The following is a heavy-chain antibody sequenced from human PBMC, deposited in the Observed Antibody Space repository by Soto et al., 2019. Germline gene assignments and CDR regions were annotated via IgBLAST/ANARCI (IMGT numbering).Heavy chain of an antibody. CDR2: IYKSATT. V-gene: IGHV4-30-4*01. CDR1: GDSISNLDYS. J-gene: IGHJ5*01. D-gene: IGHD7-27*01. CDR3: ARGRYCLTGRCFPNWFDS. Sequence: SETLSLTCSVSGDSISNLDYSWAWIRQPPGQALEYIGYIYKSATTYYNPSFESRVAISVDTSKSQFSLNVTSVTAADTAVYFCARGRYCLTGRCFPNWFDSWGQGALVTVSS.